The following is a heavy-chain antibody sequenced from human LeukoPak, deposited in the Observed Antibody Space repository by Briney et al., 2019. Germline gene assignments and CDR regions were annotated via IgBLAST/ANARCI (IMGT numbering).Heavy chain of an antibody. CDR1: GYTFTGYY. CDR3: ATSPGDFWSGLEV. CDR2: INPNSGGT. V-gene: IGHV1-2*02. J-gene: IGHJ4*02. D-gene: IGHD3-3*01. Sequence: ASVKVSCKASGYTFTGYYMHWVRQAPGQGLEWMGWINPNSGGTNYAQKFQGRVTMTRNTSISTAYMELSSLRSEDTAVYYCATSPGDFWSGLEVWGQGTLVTVSS.